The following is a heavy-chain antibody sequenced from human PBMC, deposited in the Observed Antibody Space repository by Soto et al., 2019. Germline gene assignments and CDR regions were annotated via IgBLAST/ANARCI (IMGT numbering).Heavy chain of an antibody. D-gene: IGHD6-19*01. J-gene: IGHJ4*02. V-gene: IGHV6-1*01. CDR2: TYYRSKWNN. CDR1: GDSVSSNSAA. Sequence: PSQTLSLTCAISGDSVSSNSAAWNWIRQSPSRGLEWLGRTYYRSKWNNDYAVSVKGRITINQDTSKNHFSLQLNSVTPEDTAVYYCARTDPGGSGGGGDYWGQGSLVTVSS. CDR3: ARTDPGGSGGGGDY.